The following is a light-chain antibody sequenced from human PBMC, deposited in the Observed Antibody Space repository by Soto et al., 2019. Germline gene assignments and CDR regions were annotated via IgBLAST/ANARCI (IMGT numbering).Light chain of an antibody. CDR1: SSDVGGYNY. Sequence: QSVLTQPASVSGSPGQSITISCTGTSSDVGGYNYVSWYQQYPGKAPKLMIYHVSNRPSGVSNRFSGSKSGNSASLTISGLQADDGADYSCSSYTSTSTYVFGTGTKVTDL. J-gene: IGLJ1*01. CDR2: HVS. V-gene: IGLV2-14*01. CDR3: SSYTSTSTYV.